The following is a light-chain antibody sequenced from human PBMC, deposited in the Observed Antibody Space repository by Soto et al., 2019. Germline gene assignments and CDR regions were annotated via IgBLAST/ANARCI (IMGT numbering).Light chain of an antibody. V-gene: IGKV1-39*01. J-gene: IGKJ4*01. CDR1: QSISSY. CDR3: QQSYSTPLT. CDR2: AAS. Sequence: DIQMTQSPSSLSASVGDRVTITCRASQSISSYLNWYQQKPGKAPKLLIYAASSLKSGVPTRFSGSGSRTDFTLTISSLQAEDFASYYCQQSYSTPLTFGGGTKVEIK.